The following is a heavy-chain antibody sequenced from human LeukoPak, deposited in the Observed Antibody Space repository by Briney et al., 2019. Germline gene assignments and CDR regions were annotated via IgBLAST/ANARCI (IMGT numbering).Heavy chain of an antibody. CDR1: GFTFSTNW. CDR3: ARGGTRSPID. Sequence: GGSLRLSCAASGFTFSTNWMIWLRQAPEKGLEWVANIKEDGCATYYVDSVKGRFTISRDNAKNSLYLQMNSLRAEDTAIYYCARGGTRSPIDWGPGTLVTVSS. CDR2: IKEDGCAT. D-gene: IGHD2/OR15-2a*01. V-gene: IGHV3-7*03. J-gene: IGHJ4*02.